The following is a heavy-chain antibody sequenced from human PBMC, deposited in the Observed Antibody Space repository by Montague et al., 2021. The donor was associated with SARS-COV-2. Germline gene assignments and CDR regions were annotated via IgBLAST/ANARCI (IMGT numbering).Heavy chain of an antibody. Sequence: TLSLTCTVSGGSINSAVYYWSWIRQHPGKGLEWIGYIFYSGSAHYNPSLKNRVTISQDTSNNQFSLRLHSVTAADTAVYYCARGPSPKPLGDYGFDYWGQGTLVTVSS. J-gene: IGHJ4*02. D-gene: IGHD4-17*01. CDR3: ARGPSPKPLGDYGFDY. CDR2: IFYSGSA. CDR1: GGSINSAVYY. V-gene: IGHV4-31*03.